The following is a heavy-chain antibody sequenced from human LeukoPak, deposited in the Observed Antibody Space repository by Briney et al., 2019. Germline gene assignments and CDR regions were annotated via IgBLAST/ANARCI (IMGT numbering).Heavy chain of an antibody. CDR1: GGSISSYY. CDR2: IYYSGST. CDR3: AKGAVSFGGVIVLRLEYLQH. D-gene: IGHD3-16*02. Sequence: PSETLSLTCTVSGGSISSYYWSWIRQPPGKGLEWIGYIYYSGSTNYNPSLKSRVTISVDTSKNQFSLKLSSVTAEDTAVYYCAKGAVSFGGVIVLRLEYLQHWGQGTLVTVSS. V-gene: IGHV4-59*01. J-gene: IGHJ1*01.